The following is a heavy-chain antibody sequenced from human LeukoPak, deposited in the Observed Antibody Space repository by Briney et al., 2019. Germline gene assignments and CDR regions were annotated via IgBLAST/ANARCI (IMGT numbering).Heavy chain of an antibody. CDR3: ARDRIAAAVLDY. CDR1: GYTFISYG. D-gene: IGHD6-13*01. V-gene: IGHV1-18*01. CDR2: INSYNGNT. J-gene: IGHJ4*02. Sequence: ASVKVSCKASGYTFISYGISWMRQAPGQGLEWMGWINSYNGNTKYGQKFQGRVSMTTDTSTNTAYMELKSLRFDDTAVYYCARDRIAAAVLDYWGQGTLVTVSS.